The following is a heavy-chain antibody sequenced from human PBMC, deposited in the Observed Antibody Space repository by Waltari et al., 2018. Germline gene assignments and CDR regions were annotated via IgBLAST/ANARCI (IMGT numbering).Heavy chain of an antibody. D-gene: IGHD6-13*01. J-gene: IGHJ4*02. CDR1: GFTFSSYA. CDR3: ARGRSSSRNGYFDY. Sequence: QVQLVESGGGVVQPGRSLRLSCAASGFTFSSYAMHWVRQAPGKGLEWGAVISYEGSNKYYADSVKGRFTISRDNSKNTLYLQMNSLRAEDTAVYYCARGRSSSRNGYFDYWGQGTLVTVSS. V-gene: IGHV3-30-3*01. CDR2: ISYEGSNK.